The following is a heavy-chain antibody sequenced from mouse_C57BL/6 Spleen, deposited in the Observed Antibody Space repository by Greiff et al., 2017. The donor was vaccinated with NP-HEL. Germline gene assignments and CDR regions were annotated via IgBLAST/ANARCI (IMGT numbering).Heavy chain of an antibody. CDR2: IYPGDGDT. D-gene: IGHD1-1*01. CDR3: ARWRITTVVATGAMDY. CDR1: GYAFSSSW. Sequence: QVQLQQSGPELVKPGASVKISCKASGYAFSSSWMNWVKQRPGKGLEWIGRIYPGDGDTNYNGKFKGKATLTADKSSSTAYMQLSSLTSEDSAVYFCARWRITTVVATGAMDYWGQGTSVTVSS. V-gene: IGHV1-82*01. J-gene: IGHJ4*01.